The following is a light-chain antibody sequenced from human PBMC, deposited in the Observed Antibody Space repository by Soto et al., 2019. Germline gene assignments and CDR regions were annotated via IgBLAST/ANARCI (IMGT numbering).Light chain of an antibody. CDR2: DAS. CDR1: QSISSW. CDR3: QQYNSYSLT. J-gene: IGKJ4*01. V-gene: IGKV1-5*01. Sequence: DIQMTQSPSTLSASVGDRVTITCRASQSISSWLAWYRQKPGKAPKLLIYDASSLESGVPSRFSGSGPGTEFPLPISSLQPDDFATYYCQQYNSYSLTFGGGTKVEIK.